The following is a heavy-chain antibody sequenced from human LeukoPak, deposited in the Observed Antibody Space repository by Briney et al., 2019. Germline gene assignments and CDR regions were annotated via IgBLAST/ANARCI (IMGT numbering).Heavy chain of an antibody. CDR3: VRGVGVSRFNYLDP. D-gene: IGHD1-7*01. V-gene: IGHV3-33*01. Sequence: GGSLTLSCAASGFTFSSFGMHWVRQAPGKGLEWVAVIWYDASNKYYADSVKGRFTISRDSSKNTLYLQMNSLRDDDTAVYYCVRGVGVSRFNYLDPWGQGTLVIVSS. CDR2: IWYDASNK. J-gene: IGHJ5*02. CDR1: GFTFSSFG.